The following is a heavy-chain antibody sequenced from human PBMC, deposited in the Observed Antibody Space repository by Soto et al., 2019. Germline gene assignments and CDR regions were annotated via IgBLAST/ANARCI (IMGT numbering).Heavy chain of an antibody. CDR2: ISSSSSTI. D-gene: IGHD3-22*01. Sequence: EVQLVESGGGLVQPGGSLRLSCAASGFTFSSYSMNWVRQAPGKGLEWVSYISSSSSTIYYADSVKGRFTISRDNAKNSLYLQMNSLRAEDTAVYYCARVTPYYYDSSGNPPGMDVWGQGTTVTVSS. J-gene: IGHJ6*02. CDR3: ARVTPYYYDSSGNPPGMDV. V-gene: IGHV3-48*01. CDR1: GFTFSSYS.